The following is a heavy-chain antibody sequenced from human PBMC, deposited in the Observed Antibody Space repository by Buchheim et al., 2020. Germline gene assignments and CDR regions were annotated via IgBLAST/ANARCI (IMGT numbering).Heavy chain of an antibody. V-gene: IGHV4-34*01. Sequence: QVQLQQWGAGLLKPSETLSLTCAVYGGSFSGYYWSWIRQPPGKGLEWIGSIYYSGSTYYNPSLKSRVTISVDTSKNQFSLKLSSVTAADTAVYYCAITGSDFWSGPLDYWGQGTL. CDR3: AITGSDFWSGPLDY. CDR1: GGSFSGYY. J-gene: IGHJ4*02. CDR2: IYYSGST. D-gene: IGHD3-3*01.